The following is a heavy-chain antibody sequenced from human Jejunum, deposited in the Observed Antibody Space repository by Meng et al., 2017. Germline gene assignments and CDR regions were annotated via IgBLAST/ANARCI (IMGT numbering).Heavy chain of an antibody. CDR1: GFTFTNYA. D-gene: IGHD5-18*01. CDR2: ISDSGGRT. J-gene: IGHJ4*02. V-gene: IGHV3-23*01. Sequence: GESLKISCAASGFTFTNYAMSWVRQAPGKGLEWVSVISDSGGRTYYTDSVKGRFTISRDNSENTLFLQMSSLRAEDTARYYCAKGGYSFGYTDYWGQGTLVTVSS. CDR3: AKGGYSFGYTDY.